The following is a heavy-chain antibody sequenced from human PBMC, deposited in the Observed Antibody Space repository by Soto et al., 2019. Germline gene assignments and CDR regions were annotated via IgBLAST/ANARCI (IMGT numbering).Heavy chain of an antibody. V-gene: IGHV3-23*01. CDR3: ARAFDFWDRYSSFDQ. CDR2: ISDGGRST. Sequence: GGSLRLSCSGSGCRFSDYAIGWLRQAPGKRLEWLSFISDGGRSTYYTDSLRGRLSICRDNSKNTVYLQLQDLRAEDTPTYFCARAFDFWDRYSSFDQWGQGTLVTVCS. D-gene: IGHD3-3*01. J-gene: IGHJ4*01. CDR1: GCRFSDYA.